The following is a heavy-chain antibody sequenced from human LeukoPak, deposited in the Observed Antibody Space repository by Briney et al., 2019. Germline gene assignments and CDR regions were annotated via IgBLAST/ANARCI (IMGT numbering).Heavy chain of an antibody. V-gene: IGHV3-9*01. D-gene: IGHD5-18*01. CDR1: GFTFDDYA. J-gene: IGHJ4*02. CDR3: AKDMGYSYGSGFDY. CDR2: ISWNSGSI. Sequence: GGSLRLSCAASGFTFDDYAMHWVQQAPGKGLEWVSGISWNSGSIGYADSVKGRFTISRDNAKNSLYLQMNSLRAEDTALYYCAKDMGYSYGSGFDYLGQGTLVAVSS.